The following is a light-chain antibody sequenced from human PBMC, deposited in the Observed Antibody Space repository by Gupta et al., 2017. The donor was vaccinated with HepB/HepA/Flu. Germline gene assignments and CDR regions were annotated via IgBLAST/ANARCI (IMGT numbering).Light chain of an antibody. CDR2: GAS. J-gene: IGKJ1*01. CDR3: QQYGSSSWT. V-gene: IGKV3-20*01. CDR1: QSVSYRY. Sequence: EIVLTQSPGTLSLSPGERATLSCRASQSVSYRYLTWYQQKPGQAPRLLIYGASNRVTGIPDRFSGSGSETDFTLTISRLEPEDFAVYYCQQYGSSSWTFGQGTKVEI.